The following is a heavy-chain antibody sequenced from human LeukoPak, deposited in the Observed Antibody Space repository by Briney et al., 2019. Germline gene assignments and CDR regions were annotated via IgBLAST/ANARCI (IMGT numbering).Heavy chain of an antibody. CDR2: IYYSGST. D-gene: IGHD3-9*01. CDR1: GGSISSTSCY. CDR3: ARALRYFDWLPYGY. Sequence: SETLSLTCSVSGGSISSTSCYWGWIRQPPGKGLEWIGGIYYSGSTYYNPSLKSRVTISVDTSKNQFSLKLSSVTAADTALYYCARALRYFDWLPYGYWGQGTLVTVSS. V-gene: IGHV4-39*07. J-gene: IGHJ4*02.